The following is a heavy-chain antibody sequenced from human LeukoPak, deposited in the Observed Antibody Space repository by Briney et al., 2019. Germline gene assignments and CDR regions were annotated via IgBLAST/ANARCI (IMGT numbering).Heavy chain of an antibody. Sequence: XGSLRLSCAASGFTFSSYAMSWVRQAPGKGLEGVSAISGSGGSTYYADSVKGRFTISRDNSKNTLYLQMNSLRAEDTAVYYCAKGGTRIVRDEIYWGQGTLVTVSS. V-gene: IGHV3-23*01. D-gene: IGHD2-15*01. J-gene: IGHJ4*02. CDR3: AKGGTRIVRDEIY. CDR1: GFTFSSYA. CDR2: ISGSGGST.